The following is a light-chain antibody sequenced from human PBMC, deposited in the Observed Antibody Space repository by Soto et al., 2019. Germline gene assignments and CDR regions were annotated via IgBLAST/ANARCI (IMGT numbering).Light chain of an antibody. CDR2: DVS. V-gene: IGLV2-11*01. J-gene: IGLJ1*01. CDR3: CSYGGNSNYV. Sequence: QYVRSHPLSVSWSPGHSVTISCNGTSSDVGGYNYVSWYQQHPGKAPKLMIFDVSERPSGVPARFSGSKSGNTASLTISGLQAADEADHYCCSYGGNSNYVFGTGTKVTVL. CDR1: SSDVGGYNY.